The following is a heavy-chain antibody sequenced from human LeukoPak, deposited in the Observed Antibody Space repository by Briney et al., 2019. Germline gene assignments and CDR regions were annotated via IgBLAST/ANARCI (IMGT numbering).Heavy chain of an antibody. CDR2: ISGSGGST. D-gene: IGHD6-19*01. J-gene: IGHJ3*02. CDR1: GFTFSSYA. CDR3: ARDGVAVAGNEAKLDAFDI. V-gene: IGHV3-23*01. Sequence: GGSLRLSCAASGFTFSSYAMSWVRQAPGKGLEWVSAISGSGGSTYYADSVKGRFTISRDNSKNTLYLQMNSLRAEDTAVYYCARDGVAVAGNEAKLDAFDIWGQGTMVTVSS.